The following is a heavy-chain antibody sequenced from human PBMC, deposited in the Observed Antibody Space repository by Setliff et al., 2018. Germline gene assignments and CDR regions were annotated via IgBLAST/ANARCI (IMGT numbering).Heavy chain of an antibody. Sequence: GGSLRLSCAASGFTFSTYGLNWVRQAPGKGLEWISYLNNDGTTIYYADSVRGRFTISRDNARDALYLQMNSLRAEDTAVYYCVRDTTSGWMLTDWGQGTLVTVSS. CDR1: GFTFSTYG. V-gene: IGHV3-48*04. CDR3: VRDTTSGWMLTD. D-gene: IGHD6-25*01. CDR2: LNNDGTTI. J-gene: IGHJ4*02.